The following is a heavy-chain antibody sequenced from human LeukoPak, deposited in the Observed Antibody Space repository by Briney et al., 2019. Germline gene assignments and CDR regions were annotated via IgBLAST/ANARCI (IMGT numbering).Heavy chain of an antibody. D-gene: IGHD2-15*01. V-gene: IGHV4-30-2*01. J-gene: IGHJ4*02. CDR1: GGSISSGGYY. CDR3: ARGDLGYCSGGSCYLYYFDY. Sequence: SQTLSLTCTVSGGSISSGGYYWNWIRQPPGKGLEWIGEINHSGSTNYNPSLKSRVTISVDTSKDQFSLKLNSVTAADTAVYYCARGDLGYCSGGSCYLYYFDYWGQGTMVTVSS. CDR2: INHSGST.